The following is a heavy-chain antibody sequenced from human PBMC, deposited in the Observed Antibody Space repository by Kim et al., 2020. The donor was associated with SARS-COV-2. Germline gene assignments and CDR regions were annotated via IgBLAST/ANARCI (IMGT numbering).Heavy chain of an antibody. CDR1: GFTFSSYW. CDR2: INSDGSST. V-gene: IGHV3-74*01. Sequence: GGSLRLSCAASGFTFSSYWMHWVRQAPGKGLVWFSRINSDGSSTSYADSVKGRFTISRDNAKNTLYLQMNSLRAEDTAVYYCARAGSRVRGVNRDGMDVWGQGTTVTVSS. CDR3: ARAGSRVRGVNRDGMDV. J-gene: IGHJ6*02. D-gene: IGHD3-10*01.